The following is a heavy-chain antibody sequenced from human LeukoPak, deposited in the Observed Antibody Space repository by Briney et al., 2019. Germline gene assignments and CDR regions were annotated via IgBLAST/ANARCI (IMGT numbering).Heavy chain of an antibody. CDR2: IIPIFGTA. Sequence: GSSVKVSCKASGGTFSSYAISWVRQAPGQGLEWMGRIIPIFGTANYAQKFQGRATITTDESTSTAYMELSSLRSEDTAVYYCARQTILDFWSGYYTGAFDIWGQGTMVTVSS. V-gene: IGHV1-69*05. CDR3: ARQTILDFWSGYYTGAFDI. CDR1: GGTFSSYA. D-gene: IGHD3-3*01. J-gene: IGHJ3*02.